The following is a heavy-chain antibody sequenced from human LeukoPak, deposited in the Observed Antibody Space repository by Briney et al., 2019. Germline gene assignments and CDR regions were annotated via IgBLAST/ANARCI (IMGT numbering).Heavy chain of an antibody. D-gene: IGHD2-15*01. V-gene: IGHV1-2*06. CDR3: ARVPPKSLVAAPPDD. CDR2: INPNSGGT. CDR1: GYTFTGYY. J-gene: IGHJ4*02. Sequence: ASVKVSCKASGYTFTGYYMHWVRQAPGQGLEWMGRINPNSGGTNYAQKFQGRVTMTRDTSISTAYMELSRLRSDDTAVYYCARVPPKSLVAAPPDDWGQGTLVTVSS.